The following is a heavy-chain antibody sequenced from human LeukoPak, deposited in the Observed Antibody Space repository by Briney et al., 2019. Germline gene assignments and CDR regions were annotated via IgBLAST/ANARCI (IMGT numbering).Heavy chain of an antibody. V-gene: IGHV1-2*02. CDR1: GYTFTGYY. J-gene: IGHJ5*02. CDR3: ARDSGECSGGSCYPNWFDP. D-gene: IGHD2-15*01. Sequence: ASVKVSCKASGYTFTGYYMHWVRQAPGQGLEWMGWINPNSGGTNYAQKFQGRVTMTRDTSISTAYMELSRLRSDDTAVYYCARDSGECSGGSCYPNWFDPWGQGTLVTVPP. CDR2: INPNSGGT.